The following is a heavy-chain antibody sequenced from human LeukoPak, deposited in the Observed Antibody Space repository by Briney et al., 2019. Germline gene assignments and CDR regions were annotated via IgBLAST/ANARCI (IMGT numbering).Heavy chain of an antibody. Sequence: SQTLSLTCAVSGGSISSGGYSWSWLRQPPGTGLEWIGYIYHSGSTYYNPSLKSRVTISVDRSKNQFSLKLSSVTAADTAVYYCASASGSYYNWFDPWGQGTLVTVSS. D-gene: IGHD3-10*01. V-gene: IGHV4-30-2*01. CDR1: GGSISSGGYS. J-gene: IGHJ5*02. CDR2: IYHSGST. CDR3: ASASGSYYNWFDP.